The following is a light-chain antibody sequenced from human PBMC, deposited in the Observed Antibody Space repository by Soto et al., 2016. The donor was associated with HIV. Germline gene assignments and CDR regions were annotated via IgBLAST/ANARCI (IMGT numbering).Light chain of an antibody. CDR3: QQFGNKPYT. V-gene: IGKV1-5*03. CDR2: KAS. J-gene: IGKJ2*01. CDR1: QTITTW. Sequence: DIEMTQSPSTLSASVGDRVTISCRASQTITTWLAWYQQKPGKAPTLLIYKASNLKSGVPSRFSGSESGTEFTLSINSLQPDDFATYYCQQFGNKPYTFGQGTKLEIK.